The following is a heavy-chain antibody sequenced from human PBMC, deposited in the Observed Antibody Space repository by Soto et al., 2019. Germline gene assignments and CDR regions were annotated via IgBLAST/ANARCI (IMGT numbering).Heavy chain of an antibody. V-gene: IGHV3-23*01. D-gene: IGHD3-16*01. CDR2: ISGSDGKT. J-gene: IGHJ4*02. CDR3: GRGSYLDY. CDR1: GFSFGSYA. Sequence: GWSLRLSCAASGFSFGSYALSLVRQAPGKGLEWVSTISGSDGKTFYADSVKGRFSISRDTSQNTLYLQMNSLRADDTAIYYCGRGSYLDYWGEGTRVTVFS.